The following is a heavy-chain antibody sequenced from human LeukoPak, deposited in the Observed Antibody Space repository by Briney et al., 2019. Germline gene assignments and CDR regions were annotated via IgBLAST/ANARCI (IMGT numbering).Heavy chain of an antibody. V-gene: IGHV4-4*07. J-gene: IGHJ6*02. D-gene: IGHD2-15*01. CDR2: IYTNGTT. CDR3: AKEDIVVVTKYIHYGMDV. CDR1: GGSVRNYY. Sequence: SETLSLTCIVSGGSVRNYYWTWIRQPAGKGLQWIGRIYTNGTTNYSPSLKSRVTMSVDMSKNQFSLKLSSVTAADTAVYYCAKEDIVVVTKYIHYGMDVWGQGTTVTVSS.